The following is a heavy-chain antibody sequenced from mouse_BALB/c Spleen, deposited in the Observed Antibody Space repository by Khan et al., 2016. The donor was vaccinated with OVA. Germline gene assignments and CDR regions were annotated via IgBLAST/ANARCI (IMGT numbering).Heavy chain of an antibody. V-gene: IGHV2-6-7*01. J-gene: IGHJ4*01. D-gene: IGHD2-4*01. CDR1: GFSLTGYG. Sequence: VELVESGPGLVAPSQSLSITCTVSGFSLTGYGVNWVRQPPGKGLEWLGMIWGDGSTDYNSALKSRLSIRKDNSKSQVFLKMNSLHPDDTASYYCAREIYYDYAYYYAMDYWGQGTSVTVAS. CDR2: IWGDGST. CDR3: AREIYYDYAYYYAMDY.